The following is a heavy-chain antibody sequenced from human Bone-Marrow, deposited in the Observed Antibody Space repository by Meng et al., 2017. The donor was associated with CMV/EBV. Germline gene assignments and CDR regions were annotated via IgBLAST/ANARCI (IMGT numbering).Heavy chain of an antibody. Sequence: SVKVSCKASGYAFAGYYVHWVRQAPGEGLEWMGGIIPIFGTANYAQKFQGRVTITTDESTSTAYMELSSLRSEDTAVYYCATAAGTYYYYYGMDVWGQGTTVTVSS. CDR2: IIPIFGTA. CDR1: GYAFAGYY. D-gene: IGHD6-13*01. CDR3: ATAAGTYYYYYGMDV. V-gene: IGHV1-69*05. J-gene: IGHJ6*02.